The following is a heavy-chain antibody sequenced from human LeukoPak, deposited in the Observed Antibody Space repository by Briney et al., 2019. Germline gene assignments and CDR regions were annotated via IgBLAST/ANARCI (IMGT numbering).Heavy chain of an antibody. CDR2: IGTAGDT. Sequence: GGSLRLSCAASGFTFSSYDMHWVRQATGKGLECVSAIGTAGDTYYPGSVKGRFTISRENAKNSLYLQMNSLRAGDTAVYDCARVLGSGSYGMDVWGQGTTVTVSS. CDR3: ARVLGSGSYGMDV. J-gene: IGHJ6*02. CDR1: GFTFSSYD. V-gene: IGHV3-13*01. D-gene: IGHD3-10*01.